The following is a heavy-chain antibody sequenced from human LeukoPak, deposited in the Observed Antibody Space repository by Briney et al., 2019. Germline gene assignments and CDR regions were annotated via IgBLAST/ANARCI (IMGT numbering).Heavy chain of an antibody. V-gene: IGHV1-69*05. J-gene: IGHJ6*03. CDR1: GGTFSSYA. CDR3: ARGRGIAGEWLLYYYYMDV. D-gene: IGHD6-19*01. CDR2: IIPIFGTA. Sequence: SVKISCKASGGTFSSYAISWVRQAPGQGLEWMGGIIPIFGTANYAQKFQGRVTITTDESTSTAYMELSSLRSEDTAVYYCARGRGIAGEWLLYYYYMDVWGKGTTVTVSS.